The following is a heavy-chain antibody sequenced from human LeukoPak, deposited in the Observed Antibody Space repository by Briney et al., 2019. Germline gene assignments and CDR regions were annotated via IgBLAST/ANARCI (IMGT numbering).Heavy chain of an antibody. CDR2: INTNTGNP. D-gene: IGHD6-19*01. CDR3: ARAYSSGWFYYYYYYMDV. CDR1: GYTFTSYA. Sequence: WASVKVSCKASGYTFTSYAMNWVRQAPGQGLEWMGWINTNTGNPTYAQGSTGRFVFSLDTSVSTAYLQISSLKAEDTAVYYCARAYSSGWFYYYYYYMDVWGKGTTVTVSS. J-gene: IGHJ6*03. V-gene: IGHV7-4-1*02.